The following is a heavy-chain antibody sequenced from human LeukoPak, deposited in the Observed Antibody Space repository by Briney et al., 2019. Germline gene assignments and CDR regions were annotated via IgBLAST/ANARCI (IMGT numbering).Heavy chain of an antibody. J-gene: IGHJ6*03. V-gene: IGHV3-30*04. CDR3: VKNGDRGAYCSGGTCYPYYYYYMDV. CDR2: ISYDGSNK. D-gene: IGHD2-15*01. CDR1: GFTFSSYA. Sequence: PGSSLRLSCAASGFTFSSYAMHWVRQAPGKGLEWVAVISYDGSNKYYADSVRGRFTISRDNSTNTLYLQMNSLRAEDTAIYYCVKNGDRGAYCSGGTCYPYYYYYMDVWGKGTTVTISS.